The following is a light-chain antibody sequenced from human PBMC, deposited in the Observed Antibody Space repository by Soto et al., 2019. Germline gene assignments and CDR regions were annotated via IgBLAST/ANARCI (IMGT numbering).Light chain of an antibody. Sequence: EIVLTQSPATLSSFPGDRVTLSCRASQSVSSYLAWYQQKPGQAPRLLVYDASNRATGIPARFSGSGSGTDFTLTISSLEPEDFAVYYCQQRSNWPRTFGGGTKVDI. V-gene: IGKV3-11*01. CDR1: QSVSSY. CDR2: DAS. CDR3: QQRSNWPRT. J-gene: IGKJ4*01.